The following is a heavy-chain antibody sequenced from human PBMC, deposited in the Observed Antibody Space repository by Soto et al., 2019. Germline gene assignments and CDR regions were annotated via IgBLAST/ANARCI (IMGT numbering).Heavy chain of an antibody. D-gene: IGHD6-19*01. CDR2: IYPGDSDT. CDR1: GYSFTSYW. J-gene: IGHJ4*02. CDR3: ARRYYSSGWYSFDY. V-gene: IGHV5-51*01. Sequence: GESLKISCKGSGYSFTSYWIGWVRQMPGEGLEWMGIIYPGDSDTRYSPSFQGQVTISADKSISTAYLQWSSLKALDTAMYYCARRYYSSGWYSFDYWGQGTLVTVSS.